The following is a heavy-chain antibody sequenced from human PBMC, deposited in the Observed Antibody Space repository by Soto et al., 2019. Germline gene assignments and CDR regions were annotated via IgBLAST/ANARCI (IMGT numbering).Heavy chain of an antibody. CDR3: TRHTGYDSSLDY. Sequence: GESLKISCQGSGYTFTGNCISCVRQMPGKGLEWMGRIYPSDSYTDYRTTVQGHVTMSADKSINTAYLQWSSLQASETAVYYCTRHTGYDSSLDYWGQGTLVTVSS. D-gene: IGHD5-12*01. J-gene: IGHJ4*02. CDR1: GYTFTGNC. V-gene: IGHV5-10-1*01. CDR2: IYPSDSYT.